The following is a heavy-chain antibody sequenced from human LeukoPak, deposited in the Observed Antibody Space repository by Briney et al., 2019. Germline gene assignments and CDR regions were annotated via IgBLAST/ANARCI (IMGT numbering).Heavy chain of an antibody. CDR3: YGGNAEQ. V-gene: IGHV3-74*01. J-gene: IGHJ1*01. D-gene: IGHD4-23*01. CDR1: GFTFNMFA. CDR2: INTDGSST. Sequence: GGSLRLSCAVSGFTFNMFAMSWVRQVPGKGLVWVSGINTDGSSTNYADSVKGRFTISRDNAKNTLYLQMNSLRVEDMAVYYCYGGNAEQWGQGTLVTVSS.